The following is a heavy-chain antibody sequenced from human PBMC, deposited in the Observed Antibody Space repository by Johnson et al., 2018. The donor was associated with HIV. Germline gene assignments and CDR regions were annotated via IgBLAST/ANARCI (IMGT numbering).Heavy chain of an antibody. CDR3: AREGRGSSSGAFDI. V-gene: IGHV3-30*03. CDR2: ISYDGSNK. J-gene: IGHJ3*02. D-gene: IGHD6-6*01. CDR1: GIIFSHYG. Sequence: QVQLVESGGGVVRPGGSLRLSCAVSGIIFSHYGMHWVRQAPGKGLEWVAAISYDGSNKYYAYSVKDRFTISRDNSKNTLYLQMNSLRAEDTAVFYCAREGRGSSSGAFDIWGQGTMVTVSS.